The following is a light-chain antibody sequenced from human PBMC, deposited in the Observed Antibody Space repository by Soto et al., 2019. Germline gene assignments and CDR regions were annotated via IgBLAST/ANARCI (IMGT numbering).Light chain of an antibody. CDR3: QQSYSSTWT. CDR2: ATS. J-gene: IGKJ1*01. CDR1: QNIDHH. V-gene: IGKV1-39*01. Sequence: DIQMTQSPSSLSASVGDRVTITCRASQNIDHHLNWYQHKPGSAPRLLMDATSRMQGGVPSRFSGSGTGTEFALIINSLQPGDFATYYCQQSYSSTWTFGQGTRVEVK.